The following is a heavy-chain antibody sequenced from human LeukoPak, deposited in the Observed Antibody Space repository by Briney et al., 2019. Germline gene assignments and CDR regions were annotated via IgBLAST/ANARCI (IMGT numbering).Heavy chain of an antibody. J-gene: IGHJ3*02. Sequence: GGSLRLSCAASGFTFSSYEMNWVRQAPGKGLEWVSYISNSGSTIYYADSVKGRFTISRDNSKNTLYLQMNSLRAEDTAVYYCAKDLPMIVVVTRESAFDIWGQGTMVTVSS. CDR3: AKDLPMIVVVTRESAFDI. V-gene: IGHV3-48*03. CDR1: GFTFSSYE. CDR2: ISNSGSTI. D-gene: IGHD3-22*01.